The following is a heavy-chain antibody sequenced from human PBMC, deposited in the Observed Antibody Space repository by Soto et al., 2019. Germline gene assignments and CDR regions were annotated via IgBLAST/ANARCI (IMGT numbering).Heavy chain of an antibody. CDR3: ARDLSDFLTGYEAPRPLGY. D-gene: IGHD3-9*01. J-gene: IGHJ4*02. CDR1: GFTFSNDG. Sequence: QMQLVESGEGVVQSGRSLILSCEASGFTFSNDGMQWVRQAPGKGLEWVAIIWYDGNNKYYADSVKGRFTISRDNSKNTLYLQMNSLRAEDTAVYYCARDLSDFLTGYEAPRPLGYWVQGTLVTVS. CDR2: IWYDGNNK. V-gene: IGHV3-33*01.